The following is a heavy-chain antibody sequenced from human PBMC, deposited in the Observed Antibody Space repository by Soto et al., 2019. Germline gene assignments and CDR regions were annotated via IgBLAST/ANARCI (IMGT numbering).Heavy chain of an antibody. CDR1: GGSISSSSYY. V-gene: IGHV4-39*01. CDR3: ASPNYYDSSGYLPDP. J-gene: IGHJ5*02. Sequence: QLQLQESGPGLVKPSETLSLTCTVSGGSISSSSYYWGWIRQPPGKGLEWIGSIYYSGSTYYNPSLKSRVTISVDTSKNQLSLMLSSVTAADTAVYYCASPNYYDSSGYLPDPWGQGTLVTVSS. CDR2: IYYSGST. D-gene: IGHD3-22*01.